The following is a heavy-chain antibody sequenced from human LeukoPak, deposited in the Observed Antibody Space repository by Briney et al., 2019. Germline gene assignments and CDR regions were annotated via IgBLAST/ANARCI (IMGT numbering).Heavy chain of an antibody. V-gene: IGHV3-23*01. J-gene: IGHJ4*02. D-gene: IGHD6-13*01. CDR3: AKARTRNQLRIAAAGTPPGY. Sequence: QAGGSLRLSCAASGFTFSSYAMSWVRQAPGKGLEWVSAISGGGGSTYYADSVKGRFTISRDNSKNTLYLQMNSLRAEDTAVYYCAKARTRNQLRIAAAGTPPGYWGQGTLVTVSS. CDR2: ISGGGGST. CDR1: GFTFSSYA.